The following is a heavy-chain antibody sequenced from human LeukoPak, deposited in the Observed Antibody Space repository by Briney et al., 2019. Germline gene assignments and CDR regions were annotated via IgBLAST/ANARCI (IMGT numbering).Heavy chain of an antibody. CDR2: ISSSSSYI. J-gene: IGHJ4*02. Sequence: TGGSLRLSCAASGFTFSSYSMNWVRQAPGKGLEWVSSISSSSSYIYYADSVKGRFTISRDNAKNSLYLQMNSLRAEDTAVYYCARAAGEMATIRYWGQGTLVTVSS. D-gene: IGHD5-24*01. CDR3: ARAAGEMATIRY. V-gene: IGHV3-21*01. CDR1: GFTFSSYS.